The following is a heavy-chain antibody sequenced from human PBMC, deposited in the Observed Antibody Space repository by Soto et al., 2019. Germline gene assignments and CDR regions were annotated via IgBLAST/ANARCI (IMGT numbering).Heavy chain of an antibody. CDR3: ARDGDGRMTTNPYYYSGMDV. Sequence: QVQLQESGPGLVKPSETLSLTCTVSNDSISGYYWSWIRQPPGKGLEWIGYIYHSGSTNYNSSLKSRVTMSVDTSKNQFSLRLISVTAADTAVYYCARDGDGRMTTNPYYYSGMDVWGQGTTVTVSS. J-gene: IGHJ6*02. V-gene: IGHV4-59*01. CDR2: IYHSGST. CDR1: NDSISGYY. D-gene: IGHD4-4*01.